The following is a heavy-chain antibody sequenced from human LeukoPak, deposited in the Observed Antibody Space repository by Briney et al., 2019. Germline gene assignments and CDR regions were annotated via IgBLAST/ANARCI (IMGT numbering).Heavy chain of an antibody. CDR1: GYTFTGYY. D-gene: IGHD2-2*01. CDR2: INPNSGGT. J-gene: IGHJ5*02. CDR3: AREGKDIVVVPAAMSSWFDP. V-gene: IGHV1-2*02. Sequence: ASVKVSCEASGYTFTGYYMHWVRQAPGQGLEWMGWINPNSGGTNYAQKFQGRVTMTRDTSISTAYMELSRLRSDDTAVYYCAREGKDIVVVPAAMSSWFDPWGQGTLVTVSS.